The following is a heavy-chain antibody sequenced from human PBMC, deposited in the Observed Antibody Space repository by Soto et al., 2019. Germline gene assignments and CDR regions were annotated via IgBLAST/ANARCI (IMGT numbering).Heavy chain of an antibody. Sequence: SETLSLTCAVYGGSFSGYYWSWIRQPPGKGLEWIGEINHSGSTNYNPSLKSRVTISVDTSKNQFSLKLSSVTAADTAVYYCARGLTARPFRTVDYMDVWGKGTTVTVSS. CDR2: INHSGST. D-gene: IGHD6-6*01. CDR3: ARGLTARPFRTVDYMDV. J-gene: IGHJ6*03. V-gene: IGHV4-34*01. CDR1: GGSFSGYY.